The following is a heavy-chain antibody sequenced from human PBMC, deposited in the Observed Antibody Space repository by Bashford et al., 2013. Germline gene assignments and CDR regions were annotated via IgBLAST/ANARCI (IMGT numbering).Heavy chain of an antibody. V-gene: IGHV1-18*04. CDR2: ISGYNGNT. CDR3: ARVRIDSSALYYFDY. CDR1: GYTFTSYR. Sequence: ASVKVSCKASGYTFTSYRISWVRQAPGQGLEWMGWISGYNGNTNYAQNLQGRVTMTTDTSTSTAYMELRSLRSDDTAVYYCARVRIDSSALYYFDYWGQGTLVTVSS. D-gene: IGHD6-19*01. J-gene: IGHJ4*02.